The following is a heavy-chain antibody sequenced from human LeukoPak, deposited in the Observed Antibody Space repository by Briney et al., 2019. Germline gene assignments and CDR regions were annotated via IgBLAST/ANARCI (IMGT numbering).Heavy chain of an antibody. J-gene: IGHJ6*03. CDR1: ELTLSNYC. CDR2: IKRDGAET. Sequence: GGSLRLSCAASELTLSNYCMTWVRQGPGKGLEWVATIKRDGAETYYVDSVRGRFTISRDNAKNSLYLQMNSLRAEDTAVYYCARERGSGYYDTPMDVWGKGTTVTISS. V-gene: IGHV3-7*01. D-gene: IGHD3-22*01. CDR3: ARERGSGYYDTPMDV.